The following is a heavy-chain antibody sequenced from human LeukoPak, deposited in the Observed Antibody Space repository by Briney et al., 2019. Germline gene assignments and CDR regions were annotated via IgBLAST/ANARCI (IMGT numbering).Heavy chain of an antibody. J-gene: IGHJ2*01. CDR1: GGSIRSYY. CDR2: IYYSGST. CDR3: ARVYYSSSYDYWYFDL. Sequence: SETLSLTCTVSGGSIRSYYWSWIRQPPGKGLEWIGYIYYSGSTNYNPSLKSRLTISVDTSKNQFSLKLSSVTAADTAVYYCARVYYSSSYDYWYFDLWGRGTLVNVSS. D-gene: IGHD6-13*01. V-gene: IGHV4-59*01.